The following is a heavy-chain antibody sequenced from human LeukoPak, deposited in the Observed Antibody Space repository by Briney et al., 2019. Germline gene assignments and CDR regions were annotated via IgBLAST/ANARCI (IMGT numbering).Heavy chain of an antibody. J-gene: IGHJ4*02. CDR3: ARSRDTAMVTFFDY. CDR1: GGTFSSYA. V-gene: IGHV1-69*13. Sequence: ASVKVSCKASGGTFSSYAISWVRQTPGQGLEWMGGIIPIFGTANYAQKFQGRVTITADESTSTAYMELSSLRSEDTAVYYCARSRDTAMVTFFDYWGQGTLVTVSS. D-gene: IGHD5-18*01. CDR2: IIPIFGTA.